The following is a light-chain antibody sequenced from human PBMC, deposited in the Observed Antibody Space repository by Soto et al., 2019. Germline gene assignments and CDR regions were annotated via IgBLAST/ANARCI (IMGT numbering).Light chain of an antibody. V-gene: IGLV2-14*01. Sequence: QSALTQPASVSGSPGQSITISCTGTSRDIGTYNYVSWYQQQPGRAPKLIIYKVINRPSGVSDRFSGSKSGNTASLTISGLQAEDEADYYCSSYTSGTTLVVFRTGTKVTVL. CDR1: SRDIGTYNY. CDR3: SSYTSGTTLVV. J-gene: IGLJ1*01. CDR2: KVI.